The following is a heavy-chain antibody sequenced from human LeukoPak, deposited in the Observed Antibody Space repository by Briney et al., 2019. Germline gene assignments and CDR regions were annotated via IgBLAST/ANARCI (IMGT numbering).Heavy chain of an antibody. J-gene: IGHJ6*03. CDR3: ARVKISGQRHMDV. Sequence: GGSLRLSCAASGFTFSSYSMNWVRQAPGKGLEWVSSISSSSSYIYYADSVKGRFTISRDNAKNSLYLQLNSLRAEDTAVYYCARVKISGQRHMDVWGKGTTVTVSS. CDR1: GFTFSSYS. V-gene: IGHV3-21*04. D-gene: IGHD6-25*01. CDR2: ISSSSSYI.